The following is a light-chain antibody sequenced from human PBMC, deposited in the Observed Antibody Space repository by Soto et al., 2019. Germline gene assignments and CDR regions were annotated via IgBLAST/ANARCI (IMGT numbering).Light chain of an antibody. CDR3: QHYNSYSEA. CDR1: QTISGW. Sequence: DIQMTQSPSTLSASVGDTVTITFRASQTISGWFAWYQQRPGKAPNLLIFDASTLESGVPSRFSGSGSGTEFTLTISSLQPDDFATYYCQHYNSYSEAFGQGTKVAIK. V-gene: IGKV1-5*01. J-gene: IGKJ1*01. CDR2: DAS.